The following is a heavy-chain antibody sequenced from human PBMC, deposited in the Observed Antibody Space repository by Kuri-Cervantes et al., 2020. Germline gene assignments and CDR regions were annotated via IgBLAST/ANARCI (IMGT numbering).Heavy chain of an antibody. J-gene: IGHJ6*02. Sequence: GESLKISCAASGFTFGSYGMHWVRQAPGKGLEWVAVISYDGSNKYYADSVKGRFTISRDNSKNTLYLQMNSLRAEDTAVYYCARAYSSGWFYYYYYYGMDVWGQGTTVTVSS. CDR1: GFTFGSYG. D-gene: IGHD6-19*01. CDR2: ISYDGSNK. CDR3: ARAYSSGWFYYYYYYGMDV. V-gene: IGHV3-30*03.